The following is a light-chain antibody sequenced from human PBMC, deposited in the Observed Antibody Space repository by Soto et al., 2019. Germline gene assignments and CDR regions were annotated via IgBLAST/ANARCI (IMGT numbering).Light chain of an antibody. J-gene: IGKJ4*01. CDR3: QQANSFPPA. CDR2: AAT. Sequence: DIQMTQSPSSVSASVGDRVTITCRASQPINNWVAWYQQRAWKAPNLLLYAATNLLSGSPSRFSGSGSGTDFTLTFSSLQPEDFATDYCQQANSFPPAFGGGTKVDLK. V-gene: IGKV1-12*01. CDR1: QPINNW.